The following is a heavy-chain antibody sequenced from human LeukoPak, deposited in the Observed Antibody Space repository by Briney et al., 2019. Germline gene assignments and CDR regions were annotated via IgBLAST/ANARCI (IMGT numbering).Heavy chain of an antibody. CDR2: IIPIFGTA. CDR1: GGTFSSYA. V-gene: IGHV1-69*01. Sequence: PVKVSCKASGGTFSSYAISWVRQAPGQGLEWMGGIIPIFGTANYAQKFQGRVTITADESTSTAYMELSSLRSEDTAVYYCARDEDYYDSSGYVWSQGTLVTVSS. J-gene: IGHJ4*02. CDR3: ARDEDYYDSSGYV. D-gene: IGHD3-22*01.